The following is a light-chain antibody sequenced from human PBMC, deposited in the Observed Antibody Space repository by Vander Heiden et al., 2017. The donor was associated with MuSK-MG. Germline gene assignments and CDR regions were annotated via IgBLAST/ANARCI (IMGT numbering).Light chain of an antibody. V-gene: IGLV3-1*01. CDR1: KLGDKS. CDR2: QDN. Sequence: SYELTQSPSVSVSPGQTASITCSGDKLGDKSVCWYQQKPGQSPVLVISQDNKRPSGIPERISGSNSGNTATLTISGTQAMDEADYYCQAWDSSTVVFGGGTKLTVL. J-gene: IGLJ2*01. CDR3: QAWDSSTVV.